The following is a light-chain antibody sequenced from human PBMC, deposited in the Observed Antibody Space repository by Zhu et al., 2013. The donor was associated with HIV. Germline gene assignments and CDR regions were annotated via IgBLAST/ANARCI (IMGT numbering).Light chain of an antibody. CDR3: MQALQTPIT. CDR2: LGS. CDR1: QSLLHSDGYKY. J-gene: IGKJ5*01. Sequence: DIVMTQSPLSLPVXPGEPASISCRSSQSLLHSDGYKYLDWYLQKPGQSPQLLIYLGSNRASGVPDRFSGSGSGTDFTLKISRVEAEDVGVYYCMQALQTPITFGQGTRLEIK. V-gene: IGKV2-28*01.